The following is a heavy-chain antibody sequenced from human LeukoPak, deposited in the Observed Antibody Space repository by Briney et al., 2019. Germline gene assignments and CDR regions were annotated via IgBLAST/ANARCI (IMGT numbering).Heavy chain of an antibody. D-gene: IGHD3-22*01. CDR3: ARDGASAGYYGFDI. CDR2: ISPDGSTT. Sequence: GGSLRLSCAASGFTFSRYWMHWVRQAPGKGLMWVSRISPDGSTTLYADSVKGRFTISRDNAKNSLYLQMNSLRAEDTAVYYCARDGASAGYYGFDIWGQGTMVTVS. J-gene: IGHJ3*02. CDR1: GFTFSRYW. V-gene: IGHV3-74*03.